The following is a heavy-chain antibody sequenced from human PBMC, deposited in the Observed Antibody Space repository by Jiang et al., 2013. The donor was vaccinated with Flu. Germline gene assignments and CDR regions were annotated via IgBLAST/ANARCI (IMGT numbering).Heavy chain of an antibody. CDR1: GYTFTSYG. CDR2: ISAYNGNT. Sequence: GAEVKKPGASVKVSCKASGYTFTSYGISWVRQAPGQGLEWMGWISAYNGNTNYAQKLQGRVTMTRDTSTSTAYMELRSLRSDDTAVYYCVSERQTGEVVFFAFWGQGTLVTVSS. V-gene: IGHV1-18*01. D-gene: IGHD3-3*01. CDR3: VSERQTGEVVFFAF. J-gene: IGHJ4*02.